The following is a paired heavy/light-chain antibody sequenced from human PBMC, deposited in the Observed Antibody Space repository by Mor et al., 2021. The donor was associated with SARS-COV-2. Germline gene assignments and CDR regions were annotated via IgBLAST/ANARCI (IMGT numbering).Light chain of an antibody. Sequence: SFELTQPPSVSVSPGQTASITCSGDRLGDKYVCWYQQRPGQSPVVVIYQDNKRPSGIPERFSGSNSGNTATLTISGTQSLDEADYYCQGWDSSTEVVFGGGTKLTVL. CDR2: QDN. V-gene: IGLV3-1*01. J-gene: IGLJ2*01. CDR1: RLGDKY. CDR3: QGWDSSTEVV.
Heavy chain of an antibody. J-gene: IGHJ4*02. CDR1: GFSLSTSGVG. V-gene: IGHV2-5*02. Sequence: QITLKESGPTLVKPTQTLTLTCTFSGFSLSTSGVGVGWIRQPPGKALEWLALIYWDDDKHYSPSLKKRVTITKDSSKNQVILTMTNMDPVDTGTYYCARHQFAVAGSIYYDYWGQGILVTVSS. CDR2: IYWDDDK. CDR3: ARHQFAVAGSIYYDY. D-gene: IGHD6-19*01.